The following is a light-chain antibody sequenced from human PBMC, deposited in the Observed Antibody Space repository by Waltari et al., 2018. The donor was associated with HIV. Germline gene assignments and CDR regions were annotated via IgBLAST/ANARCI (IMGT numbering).Light chain of an antibody. V-gene: IGLV3-25*03. CDR2: KDS. CDR1: ALPKQY. CDR3: QSADSSGTYFWV. J-gene: IGLJ3*02. Sequence: SSELTQPPSVSVSPGQTARSTCSGDALPKQYAYWYQQKPGQAPVLVIYKDSERPSGIPERFSGSSSGTTVTLTISGVQAEDEADYYCQSADSSGTYFWVFGGGTKLTVL.